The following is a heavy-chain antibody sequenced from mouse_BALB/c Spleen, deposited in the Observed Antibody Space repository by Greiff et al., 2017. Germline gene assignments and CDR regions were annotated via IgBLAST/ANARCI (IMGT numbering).Heavy chain of an antibody. Sequence: QVQLQQSGPGLVAPSQSLSITCTVSGFSLTSYDISWIRQPPGKGLEWLGVIWTGGGTNYNSAFMSRLSISKDNSKSQVFLKMNSLQTDDTAIYYCVREDDGAMDYWGQGTSVTVSS. CDR3: VREDDGAMDY. CDR1: GFSLTSYD. D-gene: IGHD2-12*01. V-gene: IGHV2-9-2*01. J-gene: IGHJ4*01. CDR2: IWTGGGT.